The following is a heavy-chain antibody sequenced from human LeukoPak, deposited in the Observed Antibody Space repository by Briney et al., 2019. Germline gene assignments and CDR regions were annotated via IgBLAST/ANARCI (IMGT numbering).Heavy chain of an antibody. J-gene: IGHJ5*02. CDR3: ARDVGYCSSTSCWNWFDP. Sequence: PGRSLRLSCAASGFTFSSYGMHWVRQAPGKGLEWVAVISYDGSNKYYADSVKGRFTISRDNSKNTLYLQMNSLRAEDTAVYYCARDVGYCSSTSCWNWFDPWGQGTLVTVSS. D-gene: IGHD2-2*03. V-gene: IGHV3-30*03. CDR1: GFTFSSYG. CDR2: ISYDGSNK.